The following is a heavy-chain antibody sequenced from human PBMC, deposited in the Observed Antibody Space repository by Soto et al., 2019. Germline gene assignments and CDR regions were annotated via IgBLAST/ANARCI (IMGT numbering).Heavy chain of an antibody. V-gene: IGHV6-1*01. CDR3: ARDSAAAGTGRIDY. J-gene: IGHJ4*02. Sequence: SQTLSLTCAISWDSVSSNSAAWNWVRQSPSRGLEWLGRTYYRSKWYNDYAVSVKSRITINPDTSKNQFSLQLNSVTPEDTAVYYCARDSAAAGTGRIDYWGQGTLVTVSS. CDR2: TYYRSKWYN. D-gene: IGHD6-13*01. CDR1: WDSVSSNSAA.